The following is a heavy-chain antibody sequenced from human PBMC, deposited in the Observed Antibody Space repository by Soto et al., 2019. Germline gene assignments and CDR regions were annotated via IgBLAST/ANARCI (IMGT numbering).Heavy chain of an antibody. D-gene: IGHD6-13*01. CDR2: IYYSGST. Sequence: SETLSLTCTVSGGSISSYYWSWIRQPPGKGLEWIGYIYYSGSTNYNPSLKSRVTISVDTSKNQFSLKLSSVTAADTAVYYCARSGHYPPFRYSSSSYSEFDPWGQGTLVTVSS. V-gene: IGHV4-59*01. CDR1: GGSISSYY. J-gene: IGHJ5*02. CDR3: ARSGHYPPFRYSSSSYSEFDP.